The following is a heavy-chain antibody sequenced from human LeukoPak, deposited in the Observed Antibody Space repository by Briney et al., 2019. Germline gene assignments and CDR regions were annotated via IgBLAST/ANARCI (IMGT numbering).Heavy chain of an antibody. CDR3: ARREYQLLWALPDFDY. Sequence: PSQALSLTCTVSGGSISSGDYYWSWIRQPPGKGLEWIGYIYYSGSTYYNPSLKSRVTISVDTSKNQFSLKLSSVTAADTAVYYCARREYQLLWALPDFDYWGQGTLVTVSS. J-gene: IGHJ4*02. V-gene: IGHV4-30-4*01. CDR1: GGSISSGDYY. D-gene: IGHD2-2*01. CDR2: IYYSGST.